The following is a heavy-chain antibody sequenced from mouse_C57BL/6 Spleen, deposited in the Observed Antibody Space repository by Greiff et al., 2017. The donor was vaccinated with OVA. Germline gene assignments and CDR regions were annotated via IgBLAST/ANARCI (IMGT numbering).Heavy chain of an antibody. D-gene: IGHD1-1*01. CDR1: GFTFSDYG. CDR3: ARGELDGSRSLYAMDY. J-gene: IGHJ4*01. Sequence: EVKLMESGGGLVKPGGSLKLSCAASGFTFSDYGMHWVRQGPEKGLEWVGYISSGSSTIYYADPVKGRFPISRDNAKNTLFLQMTSLRCEDTAMYYCARGELDGSRSLYAMDYWGQGTSVTVSS. CDR2: ISSGSSTI. V-gene: IGHV5-17*01.